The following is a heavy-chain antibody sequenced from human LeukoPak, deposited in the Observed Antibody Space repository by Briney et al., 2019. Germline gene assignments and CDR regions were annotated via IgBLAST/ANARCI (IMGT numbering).Heavy chain of an antibody. D-gene: IGHD3-10*01. V-gene: IGHV4-39*01. Sequence: SETLSLTCTASGGSISSSSYYWGWIRQPPGKGLEWIGSIYYSGSTYYNPSLKSRVTISVDTSKNQFSLKLSSVTAADTAVYYCASVLLWFGDPRGYHFDYWGQGTLVTVSS. CDR2: IYYSGST. J-gene: IGHJ4*02. CDR1: GGSISSSSYY. CDR3: ASVLLWFGDPRGYHFDY.